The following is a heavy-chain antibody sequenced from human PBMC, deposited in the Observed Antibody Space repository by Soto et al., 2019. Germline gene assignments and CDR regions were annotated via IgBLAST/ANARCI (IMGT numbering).Heavy chain of an antibody. J-gene: IGHJ4*02. CDR1: GFTFSNAW. CDR3: TTDWIAVAGTFVY. V-gene: IGHV3-15*07. Sequence: GGSLRLSCAASGFTFSNAWMNWVRQAPGKGLEWVGRIKSKTDGGTTDYAAPVKGRFTISRDDSKNTLYLQMNSLKTEDTAVYYCTTDWIAVAGTFVYWGQGTLVTVSS. CDR2: IKSKTDGGTT. D-gene: IGHD6-19*01.